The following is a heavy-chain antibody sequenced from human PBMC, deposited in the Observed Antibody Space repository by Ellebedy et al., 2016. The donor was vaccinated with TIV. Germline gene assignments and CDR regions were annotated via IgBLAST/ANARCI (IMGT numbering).Heavy chain of an antibody. J-gene: IGHJ4*02. CDR1: GYIFTIYG. CDR2: ITAYNGNT. V-gene: IGHV1-18*04. CDR3: AKRRGYNYGDFES. D-gene: IGHD5-18*01. Sequence: ASVKVSCKASGYIFTIYGINWVRQAPGQGLEWMGWITAYNGNTKYAQKFQGRVSMTTDTSTSTAYMELRSLRYDDTALYFCAKRRGYNYGDFESWGQGTLVTVSS.